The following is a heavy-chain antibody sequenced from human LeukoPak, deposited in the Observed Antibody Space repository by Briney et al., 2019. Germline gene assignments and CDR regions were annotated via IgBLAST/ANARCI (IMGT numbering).Heavy chain of an antibody. Sequence: PGGSLRLSCAASGFTFDDYAMHWVRQAPGKGLEWVSGISWNSGSMGYADSVKGRFTISRDNSKNTLYLQMNSLRAEDTAVYYCARDLGAVAGIPYGMDVWGQGTTVTVSS. CDR2: ISWNSGSM. V-gene: IGHV3-9*01. CDR3: ARDLGAVAGIPYGMDV. D-gene: IGHD6-19*01. CDR1: GFTFDDYA. J-gene: IGHJ6*02.